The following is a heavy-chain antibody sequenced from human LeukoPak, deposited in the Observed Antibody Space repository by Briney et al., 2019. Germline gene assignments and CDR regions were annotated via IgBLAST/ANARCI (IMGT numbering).Heavy chain of an antibody. CDR3: ARDLDSSGWNSFDY. CDR1: GFTFSDYY. V-gene: IGHV3-11*01. J-gene: IGHJ4*02. CDR2: ISSSGSTM. Sequence: KPGGSLRLSCAASGFTFSDYYMSWIRQAPGKGLEWVSYISSSGSTMYSADSVKGRFTISRDNAKNSLYLQMNSLRADDTAVYYCARDLDSSGWNSFDYWGQGTLVTVSS. D-gene: IGHD6-19*01.